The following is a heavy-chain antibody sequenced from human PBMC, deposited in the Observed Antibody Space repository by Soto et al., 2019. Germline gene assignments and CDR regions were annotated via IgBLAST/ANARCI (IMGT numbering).Heavy chain of an antibody. J-gene: IGHJ6*02. V-gene: IGHV4-61*01. D-gene: IGHD2-15*01. CDR3: ARDSRLRYSRMEEGGNGMDV. CDR1: GGSISSSSYY. CDR2: IYYSGST. Sequence: SETLSLTCTVSGGSISSSSYYWGWIRQPPGKGLEWIGYIYYSGSTNYNPSLKSRVTISVDTSKNQFSLKLSSVTAADTAVYYCARDSRLRYSRMEEGGNGMDVWGQGTTVTVSS.